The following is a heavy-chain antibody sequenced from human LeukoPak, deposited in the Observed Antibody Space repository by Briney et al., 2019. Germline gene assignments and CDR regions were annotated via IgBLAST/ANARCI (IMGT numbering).Heavy chain of an antibody. D-gene: IGHD4-11*01. J-gene: IGHJ4*02. CDR2: IYYTGST. CDR3: ALGISNYAFVFDY. CDR1: GGSIISNSYY. Sequence: PSETLSLTCTVSGGSIISNSYYWGWIRQPPGKGLEWIGSIYYTGSTYYNPSLKSRVTISVDTSKNQFSLKLRSVTATDTAVYYCALGISNYAFVFDYWGQGTLVTVSS. V-gene: IGHV4-39*01.